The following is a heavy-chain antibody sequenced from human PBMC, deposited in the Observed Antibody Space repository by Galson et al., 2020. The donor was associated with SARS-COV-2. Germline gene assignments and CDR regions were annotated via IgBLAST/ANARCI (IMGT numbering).Heavy chain of an antibody. D-gene: IGHD3-10*01. CDR2: INEDGSEK. CDR1: GFTFNTYW. Sequence: GGSLRLSCAASGFTFNTYWMTWVRQAPGKGLEWVANINEDGSEKYSVDSVRGRFTISRDNGKSSLFLHMDSLRSEDTALYYCASARSGTTYSYHYMDVWGKETTVIVSS. J-gene: IGHJ6*03. CDR3: ASARSGTTYSYHYMDV. V-gene: IGHV3-7*03.